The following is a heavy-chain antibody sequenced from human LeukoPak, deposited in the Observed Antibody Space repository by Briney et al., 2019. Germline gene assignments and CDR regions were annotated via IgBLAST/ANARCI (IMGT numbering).Heavy chain of an antibody. J-gene: IGHJ3*02. CDR2: IKQDGSEK. D-gene: IGHD3-10*01. V-gene: IGHV3-7*01. CDR1: GFTFSSYW. Sequence: GGSLRLSCAASGFTFSSYWMSWVRQAPGKGLEWVANIKQDGSEKYYVDSVEGRFTISRDNAENTLYLQMDSLRAEDTALYYCARTRGNAFDIWGQGTMVTVSS. CDR3: ARTRGNAFDI.